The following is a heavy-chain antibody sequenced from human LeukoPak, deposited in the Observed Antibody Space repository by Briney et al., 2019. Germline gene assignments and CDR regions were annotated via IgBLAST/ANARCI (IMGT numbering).Heavy chain of an antibody. D-gene: IGHD3-3*01. Sequence: ASVKVSCKASGYTFTSYGISWVRQAPGQGLEWMGWISAYNGNTNYAQKLQGRVTMTTDTSTSTAYMELRSLRSGDTAVYYCARDPLRFLEWLSNWFDPWGQGTLVTVSS. CDR2: ISAYNGNT. CDR1: GYTFTSYG. CDR3: ARDPLRFLEWLSNWFDP. V-gene: IGHV1-18*01. J-gene: IGHJ5*02.